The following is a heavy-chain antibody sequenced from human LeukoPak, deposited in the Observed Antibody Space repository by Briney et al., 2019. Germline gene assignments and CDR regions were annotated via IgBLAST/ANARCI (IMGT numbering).Heavy chain of an antibody. CDR1: GGSFSGQY. D-gene: IGHD4-11*01. J-gene: IGHJ6*02. CDR2: INHRGST. Sequence: ASETLSLTCAVFGGSFSGQYWSWIRQPPGKGLEWIGEINHRGSTTYNPSLKSRVTISVDTSKSQFSLKVRSLTAADTAVYYCARDRYSNSFYCYYAMDVWGQGTTVTVSS. CDR3: ARDRYSNSFYCYYAMDV. V-gene: IGHV4-34*01.